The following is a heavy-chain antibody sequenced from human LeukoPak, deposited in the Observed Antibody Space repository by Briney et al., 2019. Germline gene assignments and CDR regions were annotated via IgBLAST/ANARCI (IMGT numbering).Heavy chain of an antibody. CDR3: ARESGSYYDPANFDY. J-gene: IGHJ4*02. Sequence: GGSLRLSCAASGFTFSSYSMNWVRQAPGKGLEWVSSISSSSSYIYYADSVKGRFTISRDNAKNSLYLQMNSLRAEDTAVYYCARESGSYYDPANFDYWGQGTLVTVSS. V-gene: IGHV3-21*01. D-gene: IGHD1-26*01. CDR1: GFTFSSYS. CDR2: ISSSSSYI.